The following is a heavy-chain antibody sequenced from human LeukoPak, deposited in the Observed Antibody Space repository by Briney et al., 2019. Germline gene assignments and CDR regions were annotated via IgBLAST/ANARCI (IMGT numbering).Heavy chain of an antibody. CDR1: GSSFTSYW. Sequence: GASLQISCQGSGSSFTSYWIGWVRQLPGKGLGWVGIIYPGDSDTRYSPSFQGQVTISADKSISTAYLQWSSLKASDTAMYYCARLSPYCSSPSCYKAPFDYWGQGPLVTVSS. V-gene: IGHV5-51*01. CDR3: ARLSPYCSSPSCYKAPFDY. CDR2: IYPGDSDT. D-gene: IGHD2-2*02. J-gene: IGHJ4*02.